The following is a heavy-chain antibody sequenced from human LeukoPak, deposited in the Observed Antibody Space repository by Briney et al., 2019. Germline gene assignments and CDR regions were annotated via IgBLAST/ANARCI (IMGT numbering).Heavy chain of an antibody. CDR2: IYYSGSA. Sequence: SETLSLTCTVSGGSISSYYWSWIRQPPGKGLEWIGYIYYSGSANYNPSLKSRVTISVDTSKNQFSLKLSSVTAADTAVYYCARGGTTDAFDIWGQGTMVTVSS. CDR3: ARGGTTDAFDI. D-gene: IGHD1-1*01. V-gene: IGHV4-59*01. CDR1: GGSISSYY. J-gene: IGHJ3*02.